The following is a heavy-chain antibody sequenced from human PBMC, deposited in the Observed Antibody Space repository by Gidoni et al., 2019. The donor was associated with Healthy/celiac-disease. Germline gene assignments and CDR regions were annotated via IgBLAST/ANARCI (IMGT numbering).Heavy chain of an antibody. Sequence: EVQLLESGGGLVQPGGSLRLSCAASGFTFSSYDMSWVRQAPVKGLEWVSAISGSGGSTYYADSVKGRFTISRDNSKNTLYLQMNSLRAEDTAVYYCAIYSSGWSLDYWGQGTLVTVSS. CDR2: ISGSGGST. CDR1: GFTFSSYD. CDR3: AIYSSGWSLDY. D-gene: IGHD6-19*01. J-gene: IGHJ4*02. V-gene: IGHV3-23*01.